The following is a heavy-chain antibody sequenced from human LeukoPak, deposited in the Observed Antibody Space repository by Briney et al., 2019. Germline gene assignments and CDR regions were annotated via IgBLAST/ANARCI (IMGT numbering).Heavy chain of an antibody. D-gene: IGHD4-17*01. Sequence: NPSETLSFTCAVYGGSFSGYYWSWIRQPPGKGLEWIGEINHSGSTNYNPSLKSRVTISVDTSKNQFSLKLSSVTAADTAVYYCATLYGDYVPKVWFDPWGQGTLVTVSS. J-gene: IGHJ5*02. CDR2: INHSGST. V-gene: IGHV4-34*01. CDR3: ATLYGDYVPKVWFDP. CDR1: GGSFSGYY.